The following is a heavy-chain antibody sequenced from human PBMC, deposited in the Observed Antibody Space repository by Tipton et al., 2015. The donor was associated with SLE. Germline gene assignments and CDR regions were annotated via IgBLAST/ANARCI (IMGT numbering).Heavy chain of an antibody. Sequence: GLVKPSQTLSLICTVSDDSISSGSYYWSWIRQPAGKGLEWIGRFYTSGYTNYNPSLKSRVTISLDTSKNQFSLKLSSVTAADTAVYYCARQSRHCRGSDCCSVFDYWGQGTLVIVSS. J-gene: IGHJ4*02. D-gene: IGHD2-21*01. CDR2: FYTSGYT. V-gene: IGHV4-61*02. CDR1: DDSISSGSYY. CDR3: ARQSRHCRGSDCCSVFDY.